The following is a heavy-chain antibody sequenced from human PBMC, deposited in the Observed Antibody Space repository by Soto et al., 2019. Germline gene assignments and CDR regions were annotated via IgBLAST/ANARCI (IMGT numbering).Heavy chain of an antibody. CDR2: IYYSGST. V-gene: IGHV4-59*01. CDR1: GASISSYY. Sequence: SETLSLTCTVSGASISSYYWSWIRQPPGKGLEWIGYIYYSGSTNYNPSLKSRVTISVDTSKNQFSLKLSSVTAADTAVYYCARVGIPGYYDFWSGYSNYYYYYMDVWGKGTTVTVSS. D-gene: IGHD3-3*01. J-gene: IGHJ6*03. CDR3: ARVGIPGYYDFWSGYSNYYYYYMDV.